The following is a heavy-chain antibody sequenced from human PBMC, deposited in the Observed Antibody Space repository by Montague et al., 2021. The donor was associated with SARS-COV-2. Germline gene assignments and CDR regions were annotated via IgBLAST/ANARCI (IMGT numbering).Heavy chain of an antibody. V-gene: IGHV4-4*07. Sequence: SETLSLTCTVSGGSISSYYWSWIRQPAGKGLEWIGRIYPSGSTKYNPSLKSRVTMSVDTSKNQFSLKLSSVTAADTAVYYCARDPWRITIFGVVTRYGMDVWGQGTTVTVSS. J-gene: IGHJ6*02. CDR1: GGSISSYY. D-gene: IGHD3-3*01. CDR3: ARDPWRITIFGVVTRYGMDV. CDR2: IYPSGST.